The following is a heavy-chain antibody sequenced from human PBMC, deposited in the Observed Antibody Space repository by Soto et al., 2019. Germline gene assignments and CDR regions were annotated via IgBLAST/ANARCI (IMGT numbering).Heavy chain of an antibody. CDR1: GFTFDDYA. V-gene: IGHV3-9*01. CDR3: VKDESINWYSGHFRH. J-gene: IGHJ1*01. Sequence: EVQLVESGGGLVQPGRSLRLSCAASGFTFDDYAMHWVRQVPGKGLEWVSGINWNSGSIGYADSVMGRFAISRDNAKNSLHLQMNPLRAEDTAFYYCVKDESINWYSGHFRHWGQGTLVTVSS. D-gene: IGHD6-13*01. CDR2: INWNSGSI.